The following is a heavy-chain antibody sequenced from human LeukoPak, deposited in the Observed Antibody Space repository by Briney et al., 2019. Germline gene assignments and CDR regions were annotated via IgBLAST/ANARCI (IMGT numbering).Heavy chain of an antibody. CDR1: GFTFSSYE. V-gene: IGHV3-48*03. J-gene: IGHJ6*04. D-gene: IGHD3-10*01. Sequence: PGGSLRLSCGASGFTFSSYEMNWVRQAPGKGLEWVSYISSSGSTIYYADSVKGRFTISRDNAKNSLYLQMNSLRAEDTAVYYCARDGSNYYYGMDVWGKGTTVTVSS. CDR3: ARDGSNYYYGMDV. CDR2: ISSSGSTI.